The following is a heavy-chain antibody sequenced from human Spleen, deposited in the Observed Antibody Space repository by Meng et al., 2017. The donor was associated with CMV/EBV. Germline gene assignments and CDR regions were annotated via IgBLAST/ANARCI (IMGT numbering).Heavy chain of an antibody. CDR1: GYTFTSYG. Sequence: ASVKVSCKASGYTFTSYGISWVRQAPGQGLEWMGWISAYNGNTNYAQKLQGRVTMTTDTSTSTAYMELRSLRSDDTAVYYCARDIRHSSSPVNWFDPWGQGTLVTVSS. D-gene: IGHD6-13*01. V-gene: IGHV1-18*01. CDR2: ISAYNGNT. CDR3: ARDIRHSSSPVNWFDP. J-gene: IGHJ5*02.